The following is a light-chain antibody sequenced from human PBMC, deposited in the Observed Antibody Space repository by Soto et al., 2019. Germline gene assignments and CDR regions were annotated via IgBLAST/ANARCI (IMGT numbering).Light chain of an antibody. J-gene: IGKJ5*01. V-gene: IGKV4-1*01. CDR1: QSVXQRSKRKNY. CDR3: QQYENFPIT. Sequence: DIVMTQSPDSLAASLGERTTINCRSSQSVXQRSKRKNYLAWYQQKAGQPPKLFISWASTRESEVPDLFSGSGAGTDFTLTISSLQAEDVATYYCQQYENFPITFGQGTRLDIK. CDR2: WAS.